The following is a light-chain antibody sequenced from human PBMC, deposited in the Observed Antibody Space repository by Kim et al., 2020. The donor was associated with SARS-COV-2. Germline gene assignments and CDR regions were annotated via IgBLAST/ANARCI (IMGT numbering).Light chain of an antibody. V-gene: IGKV1-8*01. CDR1: QGIRRY. CDR2: AAS. J-gene: IGKJ2*01. Sequence: ASTGDRVIITCRASQGIRRYLARDQQKPGKDPKLLIYAASTLQSGVRSRFSGSGSGTECTLTISCLQSEDFATYYCEQYYSYPYTFGQGTKLEI. CDR3: EQYYSYPYT.